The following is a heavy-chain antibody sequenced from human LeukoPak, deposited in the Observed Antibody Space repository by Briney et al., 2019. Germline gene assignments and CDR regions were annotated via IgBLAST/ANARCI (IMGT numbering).Heavy chain of an antibody. V-gene: IGHV1-69*05. CDR2: IIPIFGTA. CDR3: ARAGGDYVLEPFDY. Sequence: SVKVSCKASGGTFSSYAISWVRQAPGQGLEWMGGIIPIFGTANYAQKFQGRVTITTDESTSTAYMELSSLRSEDTALYYCARAGGDYVLEPFDYWGQGTLVTVSS. CDR1: GGTFSSYA. J-gene: IGHJ4*02. D-gene: IGHD3-16*01.